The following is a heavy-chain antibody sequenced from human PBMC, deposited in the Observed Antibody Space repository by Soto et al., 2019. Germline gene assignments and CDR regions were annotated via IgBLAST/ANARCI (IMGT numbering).Heavy chain of an antibody. J-gene: IGHJ6*02. D-gene: IGHD6-6*01. CDR2: IYDSGSS. Sequence: ASELLSLTCAVSGDSISRVGCCWTWIQQPPGKALEWIVNIYDSGSSSYNPALKSRVTISVDRSKNQLSLKLTSVTAADTAVYFCARGSSSYYDCGRDAWGQGTTVTASS. V-gene: IGHV4-30-2*01. CDR3: ARGSSSYYDCGRDA. CDR1: GDSISRVGCC.